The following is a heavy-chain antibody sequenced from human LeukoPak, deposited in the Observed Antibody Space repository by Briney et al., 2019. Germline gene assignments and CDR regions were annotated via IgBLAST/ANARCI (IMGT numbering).Heavy chain of an antibody. D-gene: IGHD3-22*01. CDR3: VKKRATYYYDSSGYLGY. CDR2: ISSNGGST. J-gene: IGHJ4*02. Sequence: GGSLRLSCSASGFTFSSYAMHWVRQAPGKGLEYVSAISSNGGSTYYADSVKGRFTISRDNSKNTLYLQMSSLRAEDTAVYYCVKKRATYYYDSSGYLGYWGQGTLATVSS. V-gene: IGHV3-64D*06. CDR1: GFTFSSYA.